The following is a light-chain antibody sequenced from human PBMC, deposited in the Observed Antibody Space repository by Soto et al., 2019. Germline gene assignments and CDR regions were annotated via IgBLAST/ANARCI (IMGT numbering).Light chain of an antibody. Sequence: DIQMTQSPSTLSASVGDRVTITCRASQSISSWLAWYQQKPGKAPKLLIYDASSLESGVTSRFSGSGSGTEFTPTISSLQPDDFATYYCQQYNSYSGTFGQGTKVEIK. J-gene: IGKJ1*01. CDR2: DAS. V-gene: IGKV1-5*01. CDR3: QQYNSYSGT. CDR1: QSISSW.